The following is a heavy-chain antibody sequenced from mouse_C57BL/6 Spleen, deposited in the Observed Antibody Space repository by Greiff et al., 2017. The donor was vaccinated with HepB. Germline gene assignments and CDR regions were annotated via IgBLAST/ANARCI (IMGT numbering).Heavy chain of an antibody. CDR2: ISYDGSN. D-gene: IGHD2-1*01. J-gene: IGHJ4*01. V-gene: IGHV3-6*01. CDR3: ARMIYYDYDAMDY. Sequence: EVKLLESGPGLVKPSQSLSLTCSVTGYSITSGYYWNWIRQFPGNKLEWMGYISYDGSNNYNPSLKNRISITRDTAKNQFFLKLNSVTTEDTATYYCARMIYYDYDAMDYWGQGTSVTVSS. CDR1: GYSITSGYY.